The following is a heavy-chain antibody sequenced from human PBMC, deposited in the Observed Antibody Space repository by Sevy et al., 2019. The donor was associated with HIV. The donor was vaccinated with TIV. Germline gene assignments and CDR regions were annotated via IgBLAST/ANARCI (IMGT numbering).Heavy chain of an antibody. CDR2: IKEDDTVK. CDR3: VRAIQSEGSF. J-gene: IGHJ4*02. CDR1: GFSLETYW. V-gene: IGHV3-7*04. Sequence: GGSLRLSCAASGFSLETYWMNWVRQAPGKQLEWVANIKEDDTVKYYVDSVKGRFTIFRDNGRNLVYLVMNNLRVGDTARYYCVRAIQSEGSFWGQGTLVTVSS. D-gene: IGHD2-2*02.